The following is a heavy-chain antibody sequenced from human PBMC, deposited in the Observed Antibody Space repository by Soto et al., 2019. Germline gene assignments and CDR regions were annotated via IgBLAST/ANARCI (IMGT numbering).Heavy chain of an antibody. CDR2: IYTSGST. CDR3: ARASQQLVEWGHGWFDH. Sequence: XETLSLTCTVAGCSISSYYWSWIRQPAGKGLDWIGRIYTSGSTNYNPSLKSRVTMSVDTSKNQFSLKLSSVTAADTAVYYCARASQQLVEWGHGWFDHWGQGTLVTVSS. D-gene: IGHD6-13*01. V-gene: IGHV4-4*07. J-gene: IGHJ5*02. CDR1: GCSISSYY.